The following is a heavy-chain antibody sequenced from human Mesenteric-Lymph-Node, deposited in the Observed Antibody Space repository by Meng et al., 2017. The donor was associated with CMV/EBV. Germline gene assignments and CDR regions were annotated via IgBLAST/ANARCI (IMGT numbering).Heavy chain of an antibody. CDR3: ARGPIATFYYFDL. D-gene: IGHD6-13*01. Sequence: GESLRLSCAASGFTFSSYSMNWVRQAPGKGLEWVSSISSSSSYIYYADSVKGRFTISRDNAKNTLHLQMDSLRDEDTAVYYCARGPIATFYYFDLWGQGTLVTVSS. CDR1: GFTFSSYS. V-gene: IGHV3-21*06. CDR2: ISSSSSYI. J-gene: IGHJ4*02.